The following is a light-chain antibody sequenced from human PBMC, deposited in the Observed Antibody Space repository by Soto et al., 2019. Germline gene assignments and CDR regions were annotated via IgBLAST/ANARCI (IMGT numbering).Light chain of an antibody. J-gene: IGKJ5*01. V-gene: IGKV3-20*01. CDR1: QSVSSSY. CDR2: DAS. Sequence: EIVMTQSPATLSVSPGERATLSCRASQSVSSSYLAWYQQKPGQAPRLLIYDASDRATGIPARFSGSGSGTDFTLTISRLEPEDFAVFYCQQYGSSITFGQGTRLEI. CDR3: QQYGSSIT.